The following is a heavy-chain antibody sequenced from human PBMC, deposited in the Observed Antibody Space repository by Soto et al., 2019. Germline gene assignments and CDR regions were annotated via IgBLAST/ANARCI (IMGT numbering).Heavy chain of an antibody. V-gene: IGHV1-69*06. CDR1: GGPFSSYA. Sequence: SVKVSCKASGGPFSSYAISWVRQAPGQGLEWMGGIIPIFGTANYAQTFQGRVTITADKSTSTAYMEVSRLRSDDTAVYYCARDRRFYDSGTYDIANDAFDVWGQGTMVTVSS. D-gene: IGHD3-22*01. CDR2: IIPIFGTA. J-gene: IGHJ3*01. CDR3: ARDRRFYDSGTYDIANDAFDV.